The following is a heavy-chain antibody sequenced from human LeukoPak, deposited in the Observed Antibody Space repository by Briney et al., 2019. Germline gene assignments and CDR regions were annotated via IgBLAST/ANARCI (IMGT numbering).Heavy chain of an antibody. V-gene: IGHV3-74*01. Sequence: GGSLRLSCAASGFTFSSSWMHWVRQAPGKGLVWVSRITRDGSSTTYADSVKGRFTTSRDSAKNTLYLQMDSLRDDDTAVYYCARDPGYESWSPFWGGMDVWGNGTTVIVSS. CDR3: ARDPGYESWSPFWGGMDV. J-gene: IGHJ6*04. CDR1: GFTFSSSW. CDR2: ITRDGSST. D-gene: IGHD3-16*01.